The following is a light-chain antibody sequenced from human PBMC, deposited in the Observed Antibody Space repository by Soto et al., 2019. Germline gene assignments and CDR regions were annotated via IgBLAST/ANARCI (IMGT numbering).Light chain of an antibody. Sequence: EIVMTQSPGTLSVSPGERATLSCRASQSVSSNLVWYQQKSGQAPRLLIYGASARATGVPARFSGSGSGTEFTLTISSLQSEDFAVYYCQQYDNWPRTFGQGTKVEIK. V-gene: IGKV3-15*01. J-gene: IGKJ1*01. CDR1: QSVSSN. CDR3: QQYDNWPRT. CDR2: GAS.